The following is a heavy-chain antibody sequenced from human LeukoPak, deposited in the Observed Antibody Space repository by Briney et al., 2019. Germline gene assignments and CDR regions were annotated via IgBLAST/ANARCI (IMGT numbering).Heavy chain of an antibody. J-gene: IGHJ4*02. CDR1: GGSISSSSYH. CDR2: IYYSGST. D-gene: IGHD6-13*01. Sequence: SETLSLTCTVSGGSISSSSYHWGWIRQPPGKGLEWIGSIYYSGSTYYNPSLKSRVTISVDTSKNQFSLKLSSVTAADTAVYYCATYSSSWYGGQEYFDYWGQGTLVTVSS. CDR3: ATYSSSWYGGQEYFDY. V-gene: IGHV4-39*01.